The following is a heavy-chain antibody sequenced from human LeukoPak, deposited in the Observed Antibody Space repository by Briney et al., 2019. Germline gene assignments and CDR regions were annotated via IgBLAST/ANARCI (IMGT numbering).Heavy chain of an antibody. D-gene: IGHD2/OR15-2a*01. CDR2: ISSSSSYI. CDR3: ARVYFRGSFPFDY. Sequence: GGSLRLSCAASGFTFSSYSMNWVRQAPGKGLEWVSSISSSSSYIYYADSAKGRFTISRDNAKNSLYLQMNSLRAEDTAVYYCARVYFRGSFPFDYWGQGTLVTVSS. V-gene: IGHV3-21*01. CDR1: GFTFSSYS. J-gene: IGHJ4*02.